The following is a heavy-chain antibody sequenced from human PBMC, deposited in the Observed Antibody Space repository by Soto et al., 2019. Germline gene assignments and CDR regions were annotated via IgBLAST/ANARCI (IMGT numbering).Heavy chain of an antibody. CDR1: GVSSSSYY. CDR3: ARGGVSGYCSGGSCYSDPYFDY. CDR2: IYYSGST. D-gene: IGHD2-15*01. V-gene: IGHV4-59*01. J-gene: IGHJ4*02. Sequence: QVQLQESGPGLEKPSETLSLTCTVSGVSSSSYYWSWIRQPPGKGLEWIGYIYYSGSTNYNPSLKSRVTISVDTSKHQFSLKLSSVTAADTAVYYCARGGVSGYCSGGSCYSDPYFDYWGQGTLVTVSS.